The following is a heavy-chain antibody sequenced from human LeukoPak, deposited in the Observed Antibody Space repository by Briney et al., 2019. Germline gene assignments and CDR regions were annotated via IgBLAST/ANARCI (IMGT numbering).Heavy chain of an antibody. CDR2: ISGSGGST. D-gene: IGHD6-13*01. Sequence: PGGSLRLSCAASGFTFSSYSMNWVRQAPGKGLEWVSAISGSGGSTYYADSVKGRFTISRDNSKNTLYLQMNSLRAEDTAVYYCAKDGLIAAARFDYWGQGTLVTVSS. J-gene: IGHJ4*02. CDR1: GFTFSSYS. V-gene: IGHV3-23*01. CDR3: AKDGLIAAARFDY.